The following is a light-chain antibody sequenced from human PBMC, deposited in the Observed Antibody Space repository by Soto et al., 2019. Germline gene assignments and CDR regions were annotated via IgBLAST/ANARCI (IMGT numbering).Light chain of an antibody. Sequence: DIQMAQSPSSLSASVGDRVTITCRASQHINNYLAWYQQRPGKAPKLLIYAASTLQSGVPSRFSGGGSGTDFPLTISSLQPEDVATYYCQKYNNGPPATFGPGTKV. V-gene: IGKV1-27*01. J-gene: IGKJ3*01. CDR1: QHINNY. CDR3: QKYNNGPPAT. CDR2: AAS.